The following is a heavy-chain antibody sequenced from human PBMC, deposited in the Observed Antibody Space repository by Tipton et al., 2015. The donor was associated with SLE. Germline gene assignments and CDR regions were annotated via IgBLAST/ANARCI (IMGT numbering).Heavy chain of an antibody. Sequence: LRLSCTVSGVSIISGSFYWSWVRLHPGRGLEWLAYLFYSGSTYYNPSLKSRLNISVDRSNNQFSLKLTSVTAADTAVYYCARVGAASGARYFDPWGQGMLVAVSS. CDR2: LFYSGST. D-gene: IGHD3-16*01. J-gene: IGHJ5*02. CDR3: ARVGAASGARYFDP. CDR1: GVSIISGSFY. V-gene: IGHV4-31*02.